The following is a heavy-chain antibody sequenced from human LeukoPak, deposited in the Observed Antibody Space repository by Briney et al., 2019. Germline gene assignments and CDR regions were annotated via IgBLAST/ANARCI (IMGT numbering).Heavy chain of an antibody. V-gene: IGHV1-2*02. Sequence: GASVKVSCKASGYTFTGYYMHWVRQAPGQGLEWMGWIDPNSGGTNYAQKFQGRVTMTRDTSISTAYVELSGLTSDDTAVYYCARGSYDFWTGYDYFDYWGQGTLVTVSS. CDR2: IDPNSGGT. J-gene: IGHJ4*02. D-gene: IGHD3-3*01. CDR1: GYTFTGYY. CDR3: ARGSYDFWTGYDYFDY.